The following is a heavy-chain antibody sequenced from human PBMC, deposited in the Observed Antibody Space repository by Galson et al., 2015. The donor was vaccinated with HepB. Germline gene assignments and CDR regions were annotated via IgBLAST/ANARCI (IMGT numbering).Heavy chain of an antibody. CDR3: ARSVGYCSSTTCYSLRHFDY. V-gene: IGHV4-34*01. D-gene: IGHD2-2*01. Sequence: ETLSLTCAVYGGSFSGYYWGWIRQPPGKGLEWIGSMSYSGSTYYNPSLKSRVTISVDTSKNQFSLKLSSVTAADTAVYYCARSVGYCSSTTCYSLRHFDYWGQGTLVTVSS. CDR2: MSYSGST. J-gene: IGHJ4*02. CDR1: GGSFSGYY.